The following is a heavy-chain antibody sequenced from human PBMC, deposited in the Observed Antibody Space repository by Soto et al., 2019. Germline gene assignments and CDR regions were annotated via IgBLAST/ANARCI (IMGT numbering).Heavy chain of an antibody. CDR2: IYSSGST. CDR1: GGSISSGGHY. Sequence: QVQLQESGPGLVKPSQTLSLTCTVSGGSISSGGHYWSWSRQHPGKGLERIGYIYSSGSTYNNPSVGSRVTISGDTSKNHFSLKVTYVTAADTAVYFCAREGNYEGESDRPYFDYWGQGTLVTVSS. D-gene: IGHD1-7*01. CDR3: AREGNYEGESDRPYFDY. J-gene: IGHJ4*02. V-gene: IGHV4-31*03.